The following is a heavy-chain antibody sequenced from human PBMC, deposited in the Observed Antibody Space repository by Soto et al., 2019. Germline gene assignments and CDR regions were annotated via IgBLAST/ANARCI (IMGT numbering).Heavy chain of an antibody. V-gene: IGHV3-23*01. D-gene: IGHD3-16*02. J-gene: IGHJ4*02. CDR2: ISGSGGST. CDR3: AKDLEYYDYIWGSYRQRYFDY. CDR1: GFTFSSYA. Sequence: PGGSLRLSCAASGFTFSSYAMSWVRQAPGKGLEWVSAISGSGGSTYYADSVKGRFTISRDNSKNTLYLQMNSLRAEDTAVYYCAKDLEYYDYIWGSYRQRYFDYWGQGTLVTVSS.